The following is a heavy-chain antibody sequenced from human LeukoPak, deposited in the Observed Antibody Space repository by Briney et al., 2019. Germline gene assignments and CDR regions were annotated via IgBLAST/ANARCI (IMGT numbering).Heavy chain of an antibody. D-gene: IGHD2-15*01. V-gene: IGHV3-30*02. Sequence: PGGSLRLSCAASGFSFSHSGMHWVRQAPGKGLEWVAFIGSDGDKKYFADSLKGRLTISRDNSKNMLFLQVSSLRTEDTAVYYCAKDGYCSGGACYAWHFDSWGLGTLVTVSS. CDR3: AKDGYCSGGACYAWHFDS. CDR2: IGSDGDKK. CDR1: GFSFSHSG. J-gene: IGHJ4*02.